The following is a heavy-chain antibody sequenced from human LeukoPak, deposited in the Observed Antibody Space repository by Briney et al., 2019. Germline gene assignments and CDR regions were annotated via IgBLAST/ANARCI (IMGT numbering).Heavy chain of an antibody. J-gene: IGHJ4*02. CDR3: ARWSGYYFY. V-gene: IGHV4-59*01. CDR2: IDYSGST. Sequence: PSETLSLTCIVSGGSISSYYWSWIRQPPGKGLEWIGYIDYSGSTNYNPSLKSRVTISVDTSKKQFSLKLSSVTAADTAVYYCARWSGYYFYWGQGTLVTVSS. D-gene: IGHD3-3*01. CDR1: GGSISSYY.